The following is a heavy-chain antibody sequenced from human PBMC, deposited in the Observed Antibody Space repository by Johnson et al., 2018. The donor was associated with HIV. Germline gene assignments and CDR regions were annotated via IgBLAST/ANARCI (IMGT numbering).Heavy chain of an antibody. CDR2: ITSSGRTT. J-gene: IGHJ3*01. V-gene: IGHV3-11*04. D-gene: IGHD2-15*01. Sequence: QVQLVESGGGLVKPGGSLRLSCAASGFTFSDYYMSWIRQAPGKGLEWVSYITSSGRTTYYADSVKGRFTIARDNAKNTLYLELKSLRSEDTAVYYCARTSCSGARCLGYDPFDVWGQGAMVTVSS. CDR3: ARTSCSGARCLGYDPFDV. CDR1: GFTFSDYY.